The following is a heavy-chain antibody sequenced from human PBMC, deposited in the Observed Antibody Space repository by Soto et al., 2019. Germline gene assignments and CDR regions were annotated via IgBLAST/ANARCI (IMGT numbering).Heavy chain of an antibody. D-gene: IGHD5-12*01. V-gene: IGHV3-23*01. CDR1: GLTFSTYA. J-gene: IGHJ6*02. CDR2: IGGSGTGGRT. Sequence: EVHLLESGGELVQPGGSLRLSCTASGLTFSTYAMSWVRQAPGKGLEWVSAIGGSGTGGRTYYADSVKGRLTISRDNSKNTVYLQINSLRADDTAVYYWAKSPGGLDGYNSDYYGMDVWGQGTTVTVSS. CDR3: AKSPGGLDGYNSDYYGMDV.